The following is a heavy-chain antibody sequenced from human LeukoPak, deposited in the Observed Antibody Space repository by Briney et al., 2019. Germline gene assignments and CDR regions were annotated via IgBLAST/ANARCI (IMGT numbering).Heavy chain of an antibody. Sequence: GGSLRLSCAASGFTFSXYSMKWVRQAPGKGLEWASYISDSGAMYYADSVRGRFTISRENAQNSLFLQMNSLRAEDTAVYYCARDGGYRGYDADCWGQGTLVTVSS. D-gene: IGHD5-12*01. V-gene: IGHV3-48*01. J-gene: IGHJ4*02. CDR2: ISDSGAM. CDR3: ARDGGYRGYDADC. CDR1: GFTFSXYS.